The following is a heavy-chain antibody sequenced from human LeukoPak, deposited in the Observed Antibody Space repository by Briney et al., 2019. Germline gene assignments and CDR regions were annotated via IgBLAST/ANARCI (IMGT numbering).Heavy chain of an antibody. V-gene: IGHV3-74*01. CDR2: INSDGNST. D-gene: IGHD4-17*01. J-gene: IGHJ4*02. CDR1: GFTFSSYW. CDR3: ARGNYGDLVFDY. Sequence: GGSLRLSCAASGFTFSSYWMHWVRQAPGKGLVWVSRINSDGNSTSYADSVKGRFTISRDNAKNTLYLQMNSLTAEDTAVYYCARGNYGDLVFDYWGQGTLVTVSS.